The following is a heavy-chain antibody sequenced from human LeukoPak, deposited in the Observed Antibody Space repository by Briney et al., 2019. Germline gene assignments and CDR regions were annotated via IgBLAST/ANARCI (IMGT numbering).Heavy chain of an antibody. J-gene: IGHJ4*02. CDR1: GFTFSGYY. Sequence: GGSLRLSCAASGFTFSGYYMSWIRQAPGKGLEWVSYISSSGSTIYYADSVKGRFTISRDNAKNSLYLQMNSLRAEDTAVYYCARDLYAYSSGLPIDYWGQGTLVTVSS. D-gene: IGHD6-19*01. V-gene: IGHV3-11*04. CDR3: ARDLYAYSSGLPIDY. CDR2: ISSSGSTI.